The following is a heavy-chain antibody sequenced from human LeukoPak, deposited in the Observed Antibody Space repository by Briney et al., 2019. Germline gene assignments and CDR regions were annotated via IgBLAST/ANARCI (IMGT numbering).Heavy chain of an antibody. CDR3: ARKGGVGRGGPRMLGYCSGGSCYADY. CDR2: INHSGST. Sequence: PSETLSLTCTVSGYSISSGYYWGWIRQPPGKGLEWIGEINHSGSTNYNPSLKSRVTISVDTSKNQFSLKLSSVTAADTAVYYCARKGGVGRGGPRMLGYCSGGSCYADYWGQGTLVTVSS. V-gene: IGHV4-38-2*02. CDR1: GYSISSGYY. J-gene: IGHJ4*02. D-gene: IGHD2-15*01.